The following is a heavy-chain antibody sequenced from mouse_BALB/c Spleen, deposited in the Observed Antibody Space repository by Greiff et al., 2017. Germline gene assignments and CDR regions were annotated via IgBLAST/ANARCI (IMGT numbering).Heavy chain of an antibody. CDR1: GYTFTSYW. CDR3: TGDYDDGFAY. Sequence: VQLQQSGTVLARPGASVKMSCKASGYTFTSYWMHWVKQRPGQGLEWIGAIYPGNSDTSYNQKFKGKAKLTAVTSTSTAYMELSSLTNEDSAVYYCTGDYDDGFAYWGQGTLVTVSA. V-gene: IGHV1-5*01. J-gene: IGHJ3*01. CDR2: IYPGNSDT. D-gene: IGHD2-4*01.